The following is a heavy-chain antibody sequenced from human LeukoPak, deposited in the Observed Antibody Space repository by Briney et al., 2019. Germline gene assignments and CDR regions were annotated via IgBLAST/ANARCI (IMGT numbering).Heavy chain of an antibody. Sequence: GGSLRLSCAASGFTFSIYAMSWVRQAPGKGLEWVSAIGDTTYYADSVEDRFTISRDNSKNTLYLQMNSLRAEDAAIYYCAKAFAFVGANFFDYWGQGTLVTVSS. CDR1: GFTFSIYA. CDR3: AKAFAFVGANFFDY. CDR2: IGDTT. J-gene: IGHJ4*02. V-gene: IGHV3-23*01. D-gene: IGHD1-26*01.